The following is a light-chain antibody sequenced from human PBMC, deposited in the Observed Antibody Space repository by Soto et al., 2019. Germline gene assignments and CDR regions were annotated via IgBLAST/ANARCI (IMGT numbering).Light chain of an antibody. CDR1: QDIRTE. CDR3: LQDYNYPRT. V-gene: IGKV1-6*01. Sequence: ALPMTQSPSSLSASVGDRVTITCRASQDIRTELGWYQQKPGKAPKLLIYAASTLQGGVPSRFSGSGSGTDFTLTISSLQTEDFATYYCLQDYNYPRTFGQGTKVEIK. J-gene: IGKJ1*01. CDR2: AAS.